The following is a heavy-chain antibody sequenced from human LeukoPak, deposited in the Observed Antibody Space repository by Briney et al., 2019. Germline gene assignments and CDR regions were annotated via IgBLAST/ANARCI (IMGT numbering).Heavy chain of an antibody. CDR2: IIPIFGTA. D-gene: IGHD6-19*01. J-gene: IGHJ4*02. CDR1: GGTFSSYA. CDR3: ARDVDSSGWYGGMDY. V-gene: IGHV1-69*05. Sequence: SVKASCKASGGTFSSYAISWVRQAPGQGLEWMGRIIPIFGTANYAQKFQGRVTITTDESTSTAYMELSSLRSEDTAVYYCARDVDSSGWYGGMDYWGQGTLVTVSS.